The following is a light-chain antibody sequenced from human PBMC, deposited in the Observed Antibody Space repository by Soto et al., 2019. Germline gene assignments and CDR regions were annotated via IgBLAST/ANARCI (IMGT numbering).Light chain of an antibody. CDR2: GAS. V-gene: IGKV3-15*01. CDR3: QQYTDSPIT. Sequence: EIVMTQSPATLSVSPGERATLSCRASQSVGNSLAWYQQRPGQAPRLLIHGASTMASGVPARFSGSGSGTDFTLTISSLQSEDFAVYYCQQYTDSPITFGPGAKVDLK. J-gene: IGKJ3*01. CDR1: QSVGNS.